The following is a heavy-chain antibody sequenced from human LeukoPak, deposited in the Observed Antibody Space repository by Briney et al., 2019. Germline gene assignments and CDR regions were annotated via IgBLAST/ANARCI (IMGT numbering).Heavy chain of an antibody. Sequence: SETLSLTCTVSGGSISSSSYYWGWIRQPPGKGLEWIGSIYYSGSTYYNPSLKSRVTISVDTSKNQFSLKLSSVTAADTAVYYCARAPNWKHFDYWGQGTLVTVSS. D-gene: IGHD1-1*01. CDR3: ARAPNWKHFDY. CDR2: IYYSGST. V-gene: IGHV4-39*07. J-gene: IGHJ4*02. CDR1: GGSISSSSYY.